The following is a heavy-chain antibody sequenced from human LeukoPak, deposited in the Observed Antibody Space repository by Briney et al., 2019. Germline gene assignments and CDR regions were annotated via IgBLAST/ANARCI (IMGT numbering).Heavy chain of an antibody. CDR2: IYHSGSA. D-gene: IGHD3-10*01. CDR3: ARVSGFGDPAVDY. CDR1: GGSIGSSNW. Sequence: PSETLSLTCAVSGGSIGSSNWWSWVRQPPGKGQEWIGEIYHSGSANYNPSLKSRVTISVDKSKNQFSLKLSSVTAADTAVYYCARVSGFGDPAVDYWGQGTLVTVSS. J-gene: IGHJ4*02. V-gene: IGHV4-4*02.